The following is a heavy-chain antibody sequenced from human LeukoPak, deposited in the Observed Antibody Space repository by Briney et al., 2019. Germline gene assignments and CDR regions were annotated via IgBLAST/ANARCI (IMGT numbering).Heavy chain of an antibody. CDR2: MNPNSGNT. Sequence: ASVKVSCKASGYSFTSYNINWVRQATGQGLEWMGWMNPNSGNTAYAQKFQGRITMTRNTSINTAYMELSSLRSDDTALYYCARAHYATSDGSWGQGTLVTVSS. V-gene: IGHV1-8*01. D-gene: IGHD5-24*01. CDR3: ARAHYATSDGS. J-gene: IGHJ5*02. CDR1: GYSFTSYN.